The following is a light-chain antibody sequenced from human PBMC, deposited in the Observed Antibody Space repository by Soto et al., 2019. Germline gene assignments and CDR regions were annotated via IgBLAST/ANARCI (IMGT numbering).Light chain of an antibody. V-gene: IGLV1-40*01. J-gene: IGLJ2*01. CDR2: GNS. CDR1: SSNIGAGYD. CDR3: ASYTSSSTSVI. Sequence: QAVVTQPPSVSGAPGQRVTISCTGSSSNIGAGYDVHWYQQLPGTAPKLLIYGNSNRPSGVPDRFSGSKSGTSASLAITGLQAEDEADYYCASYTSSSTSVIFGRGTKLTVL.